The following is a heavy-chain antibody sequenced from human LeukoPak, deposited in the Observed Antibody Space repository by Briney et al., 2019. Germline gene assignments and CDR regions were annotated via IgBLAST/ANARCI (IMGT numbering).Heavy chain of an antibody. V-gene: IGHV3-15*01. CDR1: GFTFSNAW. J-gene: IGHJ6*03. Sequence: GGSLRLSCAASGFTFSNAWISWVRQAPGKGLEWVGRIKSKTDGGTTDFAAPVKGRFTISRDDSQNTLPLQMTNLKTEDTAVYYCTTDSGNLYFYYYYMDVWGKGATVTVSS. CDR2: IKSKTDGGTT. D-gene: IGHD2-8*01. CDR3: TTDSGNLYFYYYYMDV.